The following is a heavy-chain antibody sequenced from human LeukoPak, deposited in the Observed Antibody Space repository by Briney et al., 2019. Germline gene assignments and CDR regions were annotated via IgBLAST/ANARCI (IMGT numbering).Heavy chain of an antibody. D-gene: IGHD6-13*01. CDR1: GGSISSGGYY. J-gene: IGHJ6*02. V-gene: IGHV4-31*03. CDR2: IYYSGST. CDR3: ARYSRAPTNYYYGMDV. Sequence: PSETLSLTCTVSGGSISSGGYYWSWIRQHPGKGLEWIGYIYYSGSTYYNPSLKSRVTISVDTSKNQFSLKLSSVTAADTAVYYCARYSRAPTNYYYGMDVWGQGTTVTVSS.